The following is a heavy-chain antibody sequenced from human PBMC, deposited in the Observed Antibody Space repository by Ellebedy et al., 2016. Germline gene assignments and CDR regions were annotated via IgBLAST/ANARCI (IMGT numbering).Heavy chain of an antibody. J-gene: IGHJ5*02. CDR1: GYTFTGYY. V-gene: IGHV1-2*02. D-gene: IGHD3-3*02. CDR2: INPNSGGT. CDR3: ARELGTRNWFDP. Sequence: ASVKVSXXASGYTFTGYYMHWVRQAPGQGLEWMGWINPNSGGTNYAQKFQGRVTMTRDTSITTAYMELSRLTSDDTALYYCARELGTRNWFDPWGQGTLVTVSS.